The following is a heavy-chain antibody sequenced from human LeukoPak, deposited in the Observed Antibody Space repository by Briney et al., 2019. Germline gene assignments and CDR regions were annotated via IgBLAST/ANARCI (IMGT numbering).Heavy chain of an antibody. CDR1: GFSVRTKY. CDR2: IYASGTT. CDR3: ARVGGVPAAHFGY. D-gene: IGHD2-2*01. Sequence: GGSLRLSCAASGFSVRTKYMAWVRQAPGKGLEWVSLIYASGTTYYSDSVKGRFTISRDNSKNSVYLQMDSLRAEDTAVYYCARVGGVPAAHFGYWGQGTLVTVSS. J-gene: IGHJ4*02. V-gene: IGHV3-53*01.